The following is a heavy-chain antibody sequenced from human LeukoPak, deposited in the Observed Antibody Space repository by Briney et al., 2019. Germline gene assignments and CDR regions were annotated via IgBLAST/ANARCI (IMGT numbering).Heavy chain of an antibody. CDR1: GGTFSSYT. CDR3: ARAFSGYDYDY. D-gene: IGHD5-12*01. CDR2: IIPILGIA. J-gene: IGHJ4*02. Sequence: GAPVKVSCKASGGTFSSYTISWVRQAPGQGLEWMGRIIPILGIANYAQKFQGRVTITADKSTSTAYMELSSLRSEDTAVYYCARAFSGYDYDYWGQGTLVTVSS. V-gene: IGHV1-69*02.